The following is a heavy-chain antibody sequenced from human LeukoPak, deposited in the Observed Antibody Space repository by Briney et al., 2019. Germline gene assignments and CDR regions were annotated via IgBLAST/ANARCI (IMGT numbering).Heavy chain of an antibody. Sequence: ASVKVSYKASGYSFPSYGINWVRQAPGQGLEWMGWISTDNGNTDYAQNLQGRVTMTTDTSTSTAYMELRSLRSDDTAVYYCARAYSYGYGPLDYWGQGTLVTVSS. CDR2: ISTDNGNT. CDR3: ARAYSYGYGPLDY. V-gene: IGHV1-18*01. CDR1: GYSFPSYG. J-gene: IGHJ4*02. D-gene: IGHD5-18*01.